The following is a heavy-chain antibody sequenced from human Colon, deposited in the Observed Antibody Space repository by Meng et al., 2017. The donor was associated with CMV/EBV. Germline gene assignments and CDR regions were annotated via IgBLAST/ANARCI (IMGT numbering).Heavy chain of an antibody. J-gene: IGHJ6*02. Sequence: ASVKVSCKASGGTFSSYAISWVRQAPGQGLEWMGVVDPRIGSTKYSQSFQGRVTMTRDTSTAIVYMELSSLRSDDTAVYYCARTTYDWNDPGGMDVWGQGTTVTVSS. V-gene: IGHV1-46*01. CDR1: GGTFSSYA. CDR2: VDPRIGST. D-gene: IGHD1-20*01. CDR3: ARTTYDWNDPGGMDV.